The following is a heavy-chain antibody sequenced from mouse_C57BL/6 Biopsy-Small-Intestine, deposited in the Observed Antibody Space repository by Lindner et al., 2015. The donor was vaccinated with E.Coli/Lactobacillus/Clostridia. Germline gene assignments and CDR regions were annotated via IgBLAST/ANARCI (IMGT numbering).Heavy chain of an antibody. CDR2: IRSKGSNYAT. J-gene: IGHJ1*03. CDR3: VRDNWDGGYWYFDV. Sequence: VQLQESGGGLVQPKGSLKLSCAASGFTFNTYAMHWVRQAPGKGLEWVARIRSKGSNYATYCADSVKDRFTISRDDSRSMLYLQMNNLKTEDTAIYYCVRDNWDGGYWYFDVWGTGTTVTVSS. V-gene: IGHV10-3*01. CDR1: GFTFNTYA. D-gene: IGHD4-1*01.